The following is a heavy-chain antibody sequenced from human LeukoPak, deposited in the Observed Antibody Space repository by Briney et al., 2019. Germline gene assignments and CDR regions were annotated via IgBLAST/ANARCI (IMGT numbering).Heavy chain of an antibody. CDR3: AILAYKDYSSGWYASDY. CDR2: INPNSGGT. D-gene: IGHD6-19*01. J-gene: IGHJ4*02. Sequence: ASVKVSCKASGYTFTGYYMHWVRQAPGQGLEWMGWINPNSGGTNYAQKFQGGVTMTRDTSISTAYMELSRLRSDDTAVYYCAILAYKDYSSGWYASDYWGQGTLVTVSS. CDR1: GYTFTGYY. V-gene: IGHV1-2*02.